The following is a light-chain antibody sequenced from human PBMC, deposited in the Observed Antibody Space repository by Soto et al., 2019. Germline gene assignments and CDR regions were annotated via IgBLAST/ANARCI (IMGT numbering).Light chain of an antibody. V-gene: IGLV2-14*01. CDR1: SSDVGGYNY. Sequence: QSALTQPASVSGSPGQSITISCTGTSSDVGGYNYVSWYQQHPGKAPKLMVYEVSNRPSGVSNRFSGFKSGNTASLTISGLHTEDGADYYCSSYTRSATWVFGGGTKVTVL. CDR3: SSYTRSATWV. CDR2: EVS. J-gene: IGLJ3*02.